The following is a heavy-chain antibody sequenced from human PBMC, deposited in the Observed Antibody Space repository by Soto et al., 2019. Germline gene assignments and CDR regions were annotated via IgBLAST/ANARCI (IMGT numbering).Heavy chain of an antibody. Sequence: SVKVSCKASGGTFSSYAISWVRQAPGQGLEWMGGIIPIFGTANYAQKFQGRVTITADESTSTAYMELSSLRSEDTAVYYCARSPGIAAAGYYYYYYGMDVWGQGTTVTVSS. D-gene: IGHD6-13*01. V-gene: IGHV1-69*13. CDR1: GGTFSSYA. CDR2: IIPIFGTA. J-gene: IGHJ6*02. CDR3: ARSPGIAAAGYYYYYYGMDV.